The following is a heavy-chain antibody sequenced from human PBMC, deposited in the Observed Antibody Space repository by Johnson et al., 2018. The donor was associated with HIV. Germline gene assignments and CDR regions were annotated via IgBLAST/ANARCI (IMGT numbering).Heavy chain of an antibody. J-gene: IGHJ3*02. V-gene: IGHV3-7*01. CDR3: ARAGLTYTLDAFDI. Sequence: VQLVESGGGLVQPGGSLRLSCAASGFTFSSYWMSWVRQAPGKGLEWVANIKQDGSEKYSVDSVKGRFTISRDNSKNTLYLQMGSLRAEDMAVYYCARAGLTYTLDAFDIWGQGTMVTVSS. D-gene: IGHD3-16*01. CDR1: GFTFSSYW. CDR2: IKQDGSEK.